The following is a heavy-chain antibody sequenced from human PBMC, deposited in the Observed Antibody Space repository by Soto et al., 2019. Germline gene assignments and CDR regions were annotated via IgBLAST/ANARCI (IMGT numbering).Heavy chain of an antibody. CDR2: IFSSGST. CDR1: GGSINTFY. D-gene: IGHD5-12*01. V-gene: IGHV4-4*07. CDR3: AREGSYSAYNFAHGIQLWSFDF. J-gene: IGHJ4*02. Sequence: SETLSPTCTLSGGSINTFYWSWVRQPALNGLQRIGRIFSSGSTSFNPSLESRVAMSVDTSKKHFSLNLSSVTAADMAVYYCAREGSYSAYNFAHGIQLWSFDFWGQGALVTV.